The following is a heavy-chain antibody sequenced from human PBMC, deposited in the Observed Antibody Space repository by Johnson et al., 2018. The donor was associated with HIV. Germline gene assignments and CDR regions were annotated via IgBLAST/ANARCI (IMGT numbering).Heavy chain of an antibody. CDR3: ARGGYGGILGTVDL. Sequence: QVQLVESGGGVVQPGGSLRLSCAASGFTFTNYGMHWVRQAPGKGLEWVAFIRYDETNKYYADSVKGRFTISRDNSKNTLFLQMNSLRAEDTAMYCCARGGYGGILGTVDLRGQGTMVTVSS. CDR2: IRYDETNK. CDR1: GFTFTNYG. J-gene: IGHJ3*01. D-gene: IGHD4-23*01. V-gene: IGHV3-30*02.